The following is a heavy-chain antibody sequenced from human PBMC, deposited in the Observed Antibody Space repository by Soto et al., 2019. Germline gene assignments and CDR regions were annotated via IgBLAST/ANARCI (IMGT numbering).Heavy chain of an antibody. Sequence: QVQLQESGPGLVKPSQTLSLTCTVSGGSFSSGGYYWSWIRQHPGNGLEWIGYIYYSGSTYYNPSLKSRVTIAVDASKNQFSLTLSSVAAAATAVYYCARDRFAGDHCAFDSWGQGTMVTVSS. CDR2: IYYSGST. CDR1: GGSFSSGGYY. V-gene: IGHV4-31*03. D-gene: IGHD2-21*02. CDR3: ARDRFAGDHCAFDS. J-gene: IGHJ3*02.